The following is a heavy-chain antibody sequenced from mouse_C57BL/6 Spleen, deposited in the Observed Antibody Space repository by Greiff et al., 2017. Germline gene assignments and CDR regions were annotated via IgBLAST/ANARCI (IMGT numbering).Heavy chain of an antibody. CDR2: IDPETGGT. D-gene: IGHD2-3*01. CDR1: GYTFTDYE. V-gene: IGHV1-15*01. J-gene: IGHJ2*01. Sequence: VQLQQSGAELVRPGASVTLSCKASGYTFTDYEMHWVKQTPVHGLAWIGAIDPETGGTAYNQKFKGKAILNADQSSTTAYMELRSLTSEDSAVYYCTRGADGYYLLWGQGTTLTVSS. CDR3: TRGADGYYLL.